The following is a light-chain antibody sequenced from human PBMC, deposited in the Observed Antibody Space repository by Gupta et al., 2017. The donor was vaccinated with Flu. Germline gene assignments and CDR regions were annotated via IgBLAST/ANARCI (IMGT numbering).Light chain of an antibody. CDR1: QGVTFNS. CDR3: QQDGNSPWT. Sequence: EIVFTQSPCTLSLSPGEEATLPCRAMQGVTFNSLAWYQQIPGQAPRLLIYGASSRGSGIPDRFSGSGSGTDFTLTISSLEPEDFGVYYCQQDGNSPWTFGRGTQVEIK. CDR2: GAS. J-gene: IGKJ1*01. V-gene: IGKV3-20*01.